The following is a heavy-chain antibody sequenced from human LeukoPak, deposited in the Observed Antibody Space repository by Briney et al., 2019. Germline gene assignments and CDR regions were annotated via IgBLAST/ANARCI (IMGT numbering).Heavy chain of an antibody. V-gene: IGHV4-38-2*01. CDR2: IYHRGTT. J-gene: IGHJ4*02. CDR1: GYSINSGYY. CDR3: ARIAMFYYESSGYYSDY. D-gene: IGHD3-22*01. Sequence: SETLSLTCAVSGYSINSGYYWGWTRQPPGKGLEWIGSIYHRGTTYYNPSLKRRVSISVDTSKNQFSLKLSSVTAADTAVYYCARIAMFYYESSGYYSDYWGQGTLVTVSS.